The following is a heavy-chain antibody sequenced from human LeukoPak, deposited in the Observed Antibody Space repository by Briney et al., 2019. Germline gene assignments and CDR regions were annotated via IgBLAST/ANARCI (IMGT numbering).Heavy chain of an antibody. V-gene: IGHV3-49*03. D-gene: IGHD3-22*01. CDR2: IRSKAYGGTT. Sequence: GGSLRLSCAASGFTFSSYGMHWFRQAPGKGLEWVGFIRSKAYGGTTEYAASVKGRFTISRDDSKSIAYLQMNSLKTEDTAVYYCTRRYYDSSGYTRFDYWGQGTLVTVSS. CDR1: GFTFSSYG. CDR3: TRRYYDSSGYTRFDY. J-gene: IGHJ4*02.